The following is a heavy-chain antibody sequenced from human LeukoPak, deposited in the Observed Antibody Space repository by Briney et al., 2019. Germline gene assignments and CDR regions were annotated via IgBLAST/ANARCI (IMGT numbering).Heavy chain of an antibody. V-gene: IGHV3-30-3*01. CDR3: ARDQGEKYYDFWSGYYTGIRDQSSFDY. Sequence: PGGSLRLSCAASGFTFSSYAMHWARQAPGKGLEWVAVISYDGSNKYYADSVKGRFTISRDNSKNTLYLQMNSLRAEDTAVYYCARDQGEKYYDFWSGYYTGIRDQSSFDYWGQGTLVTVSS. CDR2: ISYDGSNK. CDR1: GFTFSSYA. J-gene: IGHJ4*02. D-gene: IGHD3-3*01.